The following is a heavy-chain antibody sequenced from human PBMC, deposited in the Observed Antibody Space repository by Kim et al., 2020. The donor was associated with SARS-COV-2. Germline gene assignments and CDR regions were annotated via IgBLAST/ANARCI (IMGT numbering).Heavy chain of an antibody. CDR1: GGSISSYY. Sequence: SETLSLTCTVSGGSISSYYWSWIRQPPGKGLEWIGYIYYSESTNYNPSLKSRVTISVDTSKNQFSLKLSSVTAADTAVYYCARHSLYSGSYYWYFDLWGRGTLDPVS. CDR2: IYYSEST. D-gene: IGHD1-26*01. V-gene: IGHV4-59*08. J-gene: IGHJ2*01. CDR3: ARHSLYSGSYYWYFDL.